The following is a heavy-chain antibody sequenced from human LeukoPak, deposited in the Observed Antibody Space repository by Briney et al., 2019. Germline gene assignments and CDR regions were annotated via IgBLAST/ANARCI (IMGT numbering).Heavy chain of an antibody. CDR1: GGSFSGYY. D-gene: IGHD3-9*01. Sequence: ASETLSLTCAVYGGSFSGYYWSWIRQPPGKGLEWIGEINHSGSTNYNPSLKSRVTISVDTSKNQFSLKLSSVTAVDTAVYYCARGGYDILTGYPNNWFDPWGQGTLVTVSS. J-gene: IGHJ5*02. CDR2: INHSGST. V-gene: IGHV4-34*01. CDR3: ARGGYDILTGYPNNWFDP.